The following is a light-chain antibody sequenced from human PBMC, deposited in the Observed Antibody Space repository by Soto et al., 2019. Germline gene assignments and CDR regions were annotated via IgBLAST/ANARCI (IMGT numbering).Light chain of an antibody. V-gene: IGLV2-23*01. CDR1: SSDVGSYNL. Sequence: QSALTQPASVSGSPGQSITISCTGTSSDVGSYNLVSWYQHHPGKAPKLIIYEGMKRPSGVSDRFSGSKSGNTASLTISGLQAEDEDDYYCCSYEPAITNVVFGGGTKVTVL. CDR2: EGM. J-gene: IGLJ2*01. CDR3: CSYEPAITNVV.